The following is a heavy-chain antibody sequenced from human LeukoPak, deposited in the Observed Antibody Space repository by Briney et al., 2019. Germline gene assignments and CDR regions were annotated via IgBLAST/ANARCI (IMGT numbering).Heavy chain of an antibody. CDR2: IYYSGST. D-gene: IGHD1-26*01. CDR3: ARLIVRSAFDI. J-gene: IGHJ3*02. Sequence: SETLSLTCAVHGGSFSAYYWSWIRQPPGKGLEWIGSIYYSGSTYYNPSLKSRVTISVDTSKNQFSLKLSSVTAADTAVYYCARLIVRSAFDIWGQGTMVTVSS. V-gene: IGHV4-34*01. CDR1: GGSFSAYY.